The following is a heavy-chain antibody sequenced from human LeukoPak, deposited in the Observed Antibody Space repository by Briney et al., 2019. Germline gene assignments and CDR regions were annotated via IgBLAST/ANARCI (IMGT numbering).Heavy chain of an antibody. V-gene: IGHV4-38-2*02. J-gene: IGHJ5*02. CDR2: IYFSGST. Sequence: SETLSLTCTVSGFSISHGYYWGWVRQPPGKGLEWIGNIYFSGSTYYKQSLKSRVTISVDTSKNQFSLKLRSVTAADTAVYYCARASCGGGTCYDSRGWFDPWGQGTLVTVSS. CDR1: GFSISHGYY. CDR3: ARASCGGGTCYDSRGWFDP. D-gene: IGHD2-15*01.